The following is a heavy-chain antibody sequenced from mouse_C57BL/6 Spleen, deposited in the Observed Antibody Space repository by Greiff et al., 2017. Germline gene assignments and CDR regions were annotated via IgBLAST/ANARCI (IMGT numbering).Heavy chain of an antibody. Sequence: VQLQQSGAELMKPGASVKLSCKATGYTFTGYWIEWVKQRPGHGLEWIGEILPGSGSTNYNEKFKGKATFTADTSSNTAYMQLSSLTTEDSAVYSCARRQTTHYRDNHRYYDMDYWGKRATVTV. V-gene: IGHV1-9*01. D-gene: IGHD5-5*01. CDR2: ILPGSGST. CDR3: ARRQTTHYRDNHRYYDMDY. J-gene: IGHJ4*01. CDR1: GYTFTGYW.